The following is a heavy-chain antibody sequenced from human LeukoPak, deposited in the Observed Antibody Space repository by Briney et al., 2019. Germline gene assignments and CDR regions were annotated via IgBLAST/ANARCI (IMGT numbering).Heavy chain of an antibody. CDR2: IYYGGTT. Sequence: PSETLSLTCAVSGYSVRSGYHWGWIRQPPGKGLEWIGSIYYGGTTYYNPSLKSRVTISVDTSKNQFSLKLSSVTAADTAVYYCARIVGATWYYSDYWGQGTLVTVSS. CDR3: ARIVGATWYYSDY. V-gene: IGHV4-38-2*01. D-gene: IGHD1-26*01. J-gene: IGHJ4*02. CDR1: GYSVRSGYH.